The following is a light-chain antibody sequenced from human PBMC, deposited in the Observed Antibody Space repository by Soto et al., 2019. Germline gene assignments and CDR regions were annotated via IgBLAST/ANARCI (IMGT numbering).Light chain of an antibody. J-gene: IGKJ2*01. CDR3: QQYDKLPPYT. CDR2: DAS. V-gene: IGKV1-33*01. CDR1: QDISNY. Sequence: DIQMTQSPSSLSASVGDRVTITCQASQDISNYLNWYQHKPGKAPKLLIYDASNLETGVPSRLNGSGSGTDFTITISSLQPEDISTYYCQQYDKLPPYTFGKGTKLEI.